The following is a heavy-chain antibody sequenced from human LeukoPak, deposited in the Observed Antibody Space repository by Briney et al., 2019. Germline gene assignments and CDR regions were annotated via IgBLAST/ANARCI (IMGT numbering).Heavy chain of an antibody. CDR3: ARDWVAGVPFDAFDI. CDR2: IKDDGSEK. V-gene: IGHV3-7*03. Sequence: PGGSLRLSCAASGFTLSSYWMSWVRQAPGKGLEWVANIKDDGSEKYYVDSVKGRFTISRDNAKNSLYLHMNSLTAEDTAMYYCARDWVAGVPFDAFDIWGQGTMVSVSS. J-gene: IGHJ3*02. D-gene: IGHD3-10*01. CDR1: GFTLSSYW.